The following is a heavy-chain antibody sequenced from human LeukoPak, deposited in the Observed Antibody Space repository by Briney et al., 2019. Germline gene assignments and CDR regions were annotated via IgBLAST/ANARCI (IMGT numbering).Heavy chain of an antibody. CDR2: ISAYNGNT. J-gene: IGHJ6*03. CDR1: GYTFTSYG. Sequence: GASVKVSCKASGYTFTSYGISWVRQAPGQGLEWMGWISAYNGNTNYAQKLQGRVTMTTETSTSTAYMELRSLRSDDTAVYYCARDFRGSKPNQIGLYYMDVWDKGTTVTVSS. V-gene: IGHV1-18*01. D-gene: IGHD1-26*01. CDR3: ARDFRGSKPNQIGLYYMDV.